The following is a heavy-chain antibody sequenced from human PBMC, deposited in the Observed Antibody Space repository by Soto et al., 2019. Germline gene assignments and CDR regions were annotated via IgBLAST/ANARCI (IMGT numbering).Heavy chain of an antibody. CDR1: GGSISSGDYY. J-gene: IGHJ4*02. CDR2: IYYSGST. Sequence: SETLSLTCTVSGGSISSGDYYWSWIRQPPGKGLERIGYIYYSGSTYYNPSLKSRVTISVDTSKNQFSLKLSSVTAAVTAVYYCARVKGRIGVVTFLSVPDYFDYWGQGTLVTVSS. CDR3: ARVKGRIGVVTFLSVPDYFDY. D-gene: IGHD3-22*01. V-gene: IGHV4-30-4*01.